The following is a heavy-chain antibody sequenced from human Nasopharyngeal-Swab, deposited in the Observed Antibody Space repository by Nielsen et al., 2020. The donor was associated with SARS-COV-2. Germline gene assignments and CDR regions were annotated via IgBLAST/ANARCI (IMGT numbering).Heavy chain of an antibody. CDR1: GFTFSSYS. CDR2: INVYGSSI. J-gene: IGHJ3*02. Sequence: GGSLRLSCVASGFTFSSYSMYWVRQAPGQGLVCVSQINVYGSSINCADSVKGRFTTSRDNAKNTLYLQMNSLRAEDTAVYYCTRNHLGLGIWGQGTVVTVSS. CDR3: TRNHLGLGI. D-gene: IGHD3-16*01. V-gene: IGHV3-74*01.